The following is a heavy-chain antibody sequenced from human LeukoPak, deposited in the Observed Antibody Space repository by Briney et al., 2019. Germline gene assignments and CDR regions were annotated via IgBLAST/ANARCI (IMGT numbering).Heavy chain of an antibody. D-gene: IGHD1-1*01. CDR3: ASPFGTSPLFDP. V-gene: IGHV3-21*01. CDR2: ISSSRSYI. J-gene: IGHJ5*02. CDR1: GFTFSSYS. Sequence: PGGSLRLSCAASGFTFSSYSMNWVRQAPGKGLEWVSSISSSRSYIYYADSVKGRFTISRDNAKNSLYLQMNSLRAEDTAVYYCASPFGTSPLFDPWGQGTLVTVSS.